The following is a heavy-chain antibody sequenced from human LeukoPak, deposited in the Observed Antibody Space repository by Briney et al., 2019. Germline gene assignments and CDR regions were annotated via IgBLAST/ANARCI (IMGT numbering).Heavy chain of an antibody. CDR2: ISYDGSNK. CDR3: ARESSGYYLDC. CDR1: GFTFSSYA. Sequence: GRSLRLSCAASGFTFSSYAMHWVRQAPGKGLEWVAVISYDGSNKYYADSVKGRFTISRDNSKNTLYLQMNSLRAEDTAVYYCARESSGYYLDCWGQGTLVTVSS. J-gene: IGHJ4*02. D-gene: IGHD3-22*01. V-gene: IGHV3-30-3*01.